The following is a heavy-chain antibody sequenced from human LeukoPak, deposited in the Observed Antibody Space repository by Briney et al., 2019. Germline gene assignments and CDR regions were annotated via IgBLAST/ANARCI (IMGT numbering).Heavy chain of an antibody. V-gene: IGHV4-39*01. Sequence: SETLSLTCTVSGGSIISSTYYWGWIRQPPGKGLEWIGNLYYSGSTYYNPSLKSRVNISVDTSKNQFSLKLSSVTAADTAVYYCARRDVAVTSTFDYWGQGTLVTVSS. J-gene: IGHJ4*02. D-gene: IGHD6-19*01. CDR3: ARRDVAVTSTFDY. CDR2: LYYSGST. CDR1: GGSIISSTYY.